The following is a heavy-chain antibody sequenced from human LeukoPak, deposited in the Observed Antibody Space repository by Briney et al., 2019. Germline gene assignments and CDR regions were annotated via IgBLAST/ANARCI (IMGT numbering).Heavy chain of an antibody. D-gene: IGHD3-10*01. Sequence: PSETLSLTCTVSGGSISSYYWSWIRQPPGKGLEWIGYIYTSGSTNYNPSLKSRVTISVDTSKNQFSLKLSSVTAADTAVYYCARLKAMVRGVIAHFYYYYMDVWGKGTTVTVSS. CDR1: GGSISSYY. V-gene: IGHV4-4*09. CDR3: ARLKAMVRGVIAHFYYYYMDV. CDR2: IYTSGST. J-gene: IGHJ6*03.